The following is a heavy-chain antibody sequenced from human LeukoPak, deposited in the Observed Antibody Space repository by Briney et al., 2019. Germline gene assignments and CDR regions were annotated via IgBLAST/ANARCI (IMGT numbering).Heavy chain of an antibody. V-gene: IGHV1-2*02. J-gene: IGHJ4*02. CDR2: INPNSGGT. D-gene: IGHD5-18*01. Sequence: HRASVKVSCKASGYTFTGYYMHWVRQAPGQGLEWMGWINPNSGGTNYAQKFQGRVTMTRDTSISTAYMELSRLRSDDTAVYYCARGDDGYSYGTFDYWGQGTLVTVSS. CDR3: ARGDDGYSYGTFDY. CDR1: GYTFTGYY.